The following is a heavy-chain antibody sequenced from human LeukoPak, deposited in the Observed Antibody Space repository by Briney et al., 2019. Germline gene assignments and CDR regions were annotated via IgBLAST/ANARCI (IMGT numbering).Heavy chain of an antibody. J-gene: IGHJ4*02. Sequence: GESLKISCKGSGYSFTYYWIAWVRQMPGKGLEWMGIIYPGYSDTRYSPSFQGQVTISVDKSVSAAYLQWSSLKASDTAMYYCASPPTRECSSISCPLSYWGQGTLVTVSS. CDR1: GYSFTYYW. CDR3: ASPPTRECSSISCPLSY. V-gene: IGHV5-51*01. D-gene: IGHD2-2*01. CDR2: IYPGYSDT.